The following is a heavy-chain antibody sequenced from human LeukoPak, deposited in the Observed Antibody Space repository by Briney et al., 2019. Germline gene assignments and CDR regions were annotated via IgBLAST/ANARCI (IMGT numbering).Heavy chain of an antibody. CDR3: ARDYSPMTFGVVLG. D-gene: IGHD3-3*01. CDR1: GFSFSSCA. CDR2: ISYDGSNK. Sequence: SGGSLRLSCAASGFSFSSCAMHWVRQAPGRGLEWLAIISYDGSNKYYADSVKGRFTISRDNSKNTLYLQMNSLRAEDTAVYYCARDYSPMTFGVVLGWGQGTLVTVSS. J-gene: IGHJ4*02. V-gene: IGHV3-30-3*01.